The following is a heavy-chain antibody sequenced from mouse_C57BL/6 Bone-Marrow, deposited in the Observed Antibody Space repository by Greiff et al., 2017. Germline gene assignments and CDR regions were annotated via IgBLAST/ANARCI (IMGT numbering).Heavy chain of an antibody. CDR1: GYTFTSYW. Sequence: QVQLQQPGAELVKPGASVKLSCKASGYTFTSYWMHWVKQRPGQGLEWIGMIHPNSGSTNYNEKFKSKATLTVDKSSSTAYMQLSSLTSEDSAVYYCARHYDYPSLAYWGQGTLVTVSA. CDR2: IHPNSGST. V-gene: IGHV1-64*01. J-gene: IGHJ3*01. CDR3: ARHYDYPSLAY. D-gene: IGHD2-4*01.